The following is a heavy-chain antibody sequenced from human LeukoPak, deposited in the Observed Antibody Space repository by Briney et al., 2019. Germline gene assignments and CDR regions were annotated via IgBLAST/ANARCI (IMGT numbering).Heavy chain of an antibody. Sequence: QPGGSLRLSCAASGFTFSSYWMHWVRKAPGKGLVWVSRINSDGSSTSYADSVKGRFTISRDNAKNTLYLQMNSLKNEDTAVYYCTKDRVWNSFDSWGQGTLVTVSS. CDR2: INSDGSST. CDR3: TKDRVWNSFDS. V-gene: IGHV3-74*01. D-gene: IGHD1-1*01. CDR1: GFTFSSYW. J-gene: IGHJ4*02.